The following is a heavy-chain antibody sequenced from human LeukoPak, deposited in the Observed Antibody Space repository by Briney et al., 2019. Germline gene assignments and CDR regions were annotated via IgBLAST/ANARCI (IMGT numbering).Heavy chain of an antibody. CDR2: ISYDGNNK. D-gene: IGHD6-19*01. Sequence: GGSLRLSCAASGFTFSSYAMHWVRQAPGKGLEWVALISYDGNNKYYADSVKGRLTISRDNSKNTVYLQMNSLRDEDTAVYYCANPGRYSSGWVFPPCFDYWGQGTLVTVSS. V-gene: IGHV3-30-3*01. CDR1: GFTFSSYA. CDR3: ANPGRYSSGWVFPPCFDY. J-gene: IGHJ4*02.